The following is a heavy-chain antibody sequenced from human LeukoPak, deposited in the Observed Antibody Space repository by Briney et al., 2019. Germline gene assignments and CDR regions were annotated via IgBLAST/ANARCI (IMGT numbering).Heavy chain of an antibody. V-gene: IGHV5-51*01. D-gene: IGHD3-9*01. CDR1: GYSFTSYW. CDR2: SYPGDSDT. J-gene: IGHJ4*02. CDR3: ARLALGDYDILTGYPLY. Sequence: GESLKISCKGSGYSFTSYWIGWVRQMPGKGLEWMGISYPGDSDTRYSPSFQGQVTISADKSISTAYLQWSSLKASDTAMYYCARLALGDYDILTGYPLYWGQGTLVTVSS.